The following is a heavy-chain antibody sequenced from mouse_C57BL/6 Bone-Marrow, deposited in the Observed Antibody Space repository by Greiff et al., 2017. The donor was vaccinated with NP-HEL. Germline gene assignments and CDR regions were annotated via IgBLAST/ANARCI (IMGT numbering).Heavy chain of an antibody. D-gene: IGHD2-5*01. V-gene: IGHV2-2*01. CDR3: ARIYSNFAY. CDR2: IWSGGST. CDR1: GFSLTSYG. Sequence: QVQLQQSGPGLVQPSQSLSITCTVSGFSLTSYGVHWVRPSPGKGLEWLGVIWSGGSTDYNAAFISRLSISKDNSKSQVFFKMNSLQADDTAIYYCARIYSNFAYWGQGTLVTVSA. J-gene: IGHJ3*01.